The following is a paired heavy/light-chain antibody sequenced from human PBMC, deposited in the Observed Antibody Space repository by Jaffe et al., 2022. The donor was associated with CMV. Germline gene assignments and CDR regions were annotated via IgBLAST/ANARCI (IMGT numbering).Heavy chain of an antibody. V-gene: IGHV1-18*01. J-gene: IGHJ6*02. CDR2: ISGYNGDT. Sequence: QVQLVQSGAEVKKPGASVKVSCKASGYTFTSYGISWVRQAPGQGLEWMGWISGYNGDTNYAQKIQGRLTMTTDTSTSTAYMELRSLRSDDTAVYYCARGQVEYSRWGGSYYYAMDVWGQGTTVTVSS. CDR3: ARGQVEYSRWGGSYYYAMDV. D-gene: IGHD6-13*01. CDR1: GYTFTSYG.
Light chain of an antibody. CDR1: QSLLHRNGYNY. CDR3: MQALQTPPWT. J-gene: IGKJ1*01. V-gene: IGKV2-28*01. Sequence: DIVMTQSPLSLPVTPGEPASISCRSSQSLLHRNGYNYLDWYVQKPGQSPQLLIYLGSYRASGVPDRFSGSGSGTDFTLKISRVEAEDVGVYYCMQALQTPPWTFGQGTKLEIK. CDR2: LGS.